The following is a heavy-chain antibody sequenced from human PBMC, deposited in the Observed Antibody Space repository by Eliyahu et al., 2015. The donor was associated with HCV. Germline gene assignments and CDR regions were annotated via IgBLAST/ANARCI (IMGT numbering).Heavy chain of an antibody. Sequence: EVQLVESGGRLVQPGGSXRLSFAASGFPFSNYXMNWVRXAPGKGAEWVANIKGDASETFYVDSVKGRFTIYRDNDENSVYXQIESLRAEDTAMYYCARENMIEVGGFDIWGQGTMVTVSS. V-gene: IGHV3-7*01. CDR2: IKGDASET. D-gene: IGHD3-22*01. CDR1: GFPFSNYX. CDR3: ARENMIEVGGFDI. J-gene: IGHJ3*02.